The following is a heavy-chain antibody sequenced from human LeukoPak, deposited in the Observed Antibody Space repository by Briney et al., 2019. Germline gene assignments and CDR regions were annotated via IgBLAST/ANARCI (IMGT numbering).Heavy chain of an antibody. J-gene: IGHJ3*02. CDR3: ARDIWTDTAKVKINPDAFDI. V-gene: IGHV3-21*01. Sequence: GGSLRLSCAASGFTFSSYSMNWVRQAPGKGLEWVSSISSSSSYIYYADSVRGRFTISRDNAKNSLYLQMNSLRAEDTAVYYCARDIWTDTAKVKINPDAFDIWGQGTMVTVSS. D-gene: IGHD5-18*01. CDR1: GFTFSSYS. CDR2: ISSSSSYI.